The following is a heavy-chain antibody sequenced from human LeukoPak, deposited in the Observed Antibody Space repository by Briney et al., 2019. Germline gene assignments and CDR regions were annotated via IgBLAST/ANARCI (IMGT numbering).Heavy chain of an antibody. D-gene: IGHD4-17*01. J-gene: IGHJ3*02. Sequence: ASETLSLTCTVSDGSISSYFWSWIRQPPGKGLEWIGYIYYIGSTHYNPSLKSRVTISVDTSKNQFSLKLTSVTAADTAVYYCARYRSTVNHDGFDIWGQGTMVTVSS. CDR3: ARYRSTVNHDGFDI. CDR1: DGSISSYF. CDR2: IYYIGST. V-gene: IGHV4-59*08.